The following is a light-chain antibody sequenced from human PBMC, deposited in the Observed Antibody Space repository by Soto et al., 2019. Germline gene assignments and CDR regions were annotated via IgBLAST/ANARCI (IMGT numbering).Light chain of an antibody. Sequence: IQMTQSPSSVSASVGDRVTMTCRASQGVGGWLAWYQQKPGKVPKLLIYATSSLHSGVPSRFRGSGSGTDFTLSISSLQPEDFATDYCQQTHSLPLSFGPGTKVDIK. J-gene: IGKJ3*01. V-gene: IGKV1-12*01. CDR2: ATS. CDR1: QGVGGW. CDR3: QQTHSLPLS.